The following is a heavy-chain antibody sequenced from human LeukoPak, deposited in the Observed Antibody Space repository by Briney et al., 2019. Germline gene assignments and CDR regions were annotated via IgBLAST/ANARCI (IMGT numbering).Heavy chain of an antibody. J-gene: IGHJ5*02. D-gene: IGHD4-23*01. CDR1: GFTFSNFA. V-gene: IGHV3-21*01. CDR3: ARQNYGGNSAYFDP. CDR2: IVGSSST. Sequence: GGSLRLSCAASGFTFSNFAMTWVRQAPGKGLEWVSSIVGSSSTYYADSLKGRFTISRDNAKNSLYLQMNSLRAEDTAVYYCARQNYGGNSAYFDPWGQGTLVTVSS.